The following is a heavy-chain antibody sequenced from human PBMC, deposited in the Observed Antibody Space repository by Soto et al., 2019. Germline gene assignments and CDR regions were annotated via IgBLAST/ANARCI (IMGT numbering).Heavy chain of an antibody. CDR2: IYFSGSA. J-gene: IGHJ4*02. V-gene: IGHV4-59*08. D-gene: IGHD5-12*01. CDR3: ARRYSGYGDY. CDR1: GGSLTRYY. Sequence: SETLSLTWTVSGGSLTRYYWSWIRQPPGKGREWIGYIYFSGSANSNPSLKSRVTISVDTSKNQFSLKLSSVTAADTAVYYCARRYSGYGDYWGQGTLVTVSS.